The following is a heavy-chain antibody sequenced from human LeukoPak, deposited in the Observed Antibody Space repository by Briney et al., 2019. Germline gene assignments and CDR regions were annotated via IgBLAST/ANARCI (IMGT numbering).Heavy chain of an antibody. CDR3: ARGQTIVGTIPGY. D-gene: IGHD1-26*01. Sequence: EASVKVSCKASGYTFTGYYMHWVRQAPGQGLEWMGWINPNSGGTNYAQKFQGWVTMTRDTSISTAYMELSSLRSEDTAVYYCARGQTIVGTIPGYWGQGTLVTVSS. CDR2: INPNSGGT. CDR1: GYTFTGYY. J-gene: IGHJ4*02. V-gene: IGHV1-2*04.